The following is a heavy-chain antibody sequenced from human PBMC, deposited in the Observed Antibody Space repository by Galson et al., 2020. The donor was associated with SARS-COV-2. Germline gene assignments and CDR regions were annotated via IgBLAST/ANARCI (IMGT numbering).Heavy chain of an antibody. J-gene: IGHJ4*02. CDR2: FDPEDGKT. Sequence: ASVKVSCKVSGYTLIELSMHWVRQTPGKGLEWMGGFDPEDGKTIYVEKFQGRVTMTEDTSTDTAYMELSGLRFDYMAVYYCATSPAYCGGDCSSDYWGQGTLVTVSS. CDR3: ATSPAYCGGDCSSDY. CDR1: GYTLIELS. V-gene: IGHV1-24*01. D-gene: IGHD2-21*02.